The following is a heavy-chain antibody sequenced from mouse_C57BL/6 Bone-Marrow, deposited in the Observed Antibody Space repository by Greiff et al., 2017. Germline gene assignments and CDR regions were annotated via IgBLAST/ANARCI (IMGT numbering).Heavy chain of an antibody. CDR1: GYTFTSYW. J-gene: IGHJ4*01. V-gene: IGHV1-74*01. CDR2: IHPSDSDT. Sequence: QVQLQQPGAELVKPGASVKVSCKASGYTFTSYWMHWVKQRPGQGLEGIGRIHPSDSDTNYNQKFKGKATLTVDKSSSPAYMQLSSLTSEDSAVYYCAIRDAMDYWGQGTSVTVSS. CDR3: AIRDAMDY.